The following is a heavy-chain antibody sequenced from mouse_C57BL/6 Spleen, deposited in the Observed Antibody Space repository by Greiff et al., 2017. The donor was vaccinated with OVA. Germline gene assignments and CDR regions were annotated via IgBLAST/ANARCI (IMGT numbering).Heavy chain of an antibody. D-gene: IGHD4-1*01. Sequence: DVQLVESGGGLVQPKGSLKLSCAASGFSFNTYAMNWVRQAPGKGLEWVARIRSKSNNYATYYADSVKDRFTISRDDSESMLYLQMNNLKTEDTAMYYCVRQGTGYYAMDYWGQGTSVTVSS. CDR1: GFSFNTYA. CDR2: IRSKSNNYAT. V-gene: IGHV10-1*01. J-gene: IGHJ4*01. CDR3: VRQGTGYYAMDY.